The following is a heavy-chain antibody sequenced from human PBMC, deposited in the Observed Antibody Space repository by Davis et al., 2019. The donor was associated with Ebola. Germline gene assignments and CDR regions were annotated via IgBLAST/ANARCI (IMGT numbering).Heavy chain of an antibody. J-gene: IGHJ4*02. V-gene: IGHV1-24*01. CDR1: GQPLTELP. Sequence: ASVKVSCKVSGQPLTELPIHWVRQAPGKGLEWMGGFDLEETETFYAQQFQGRLTMTEDRSTTTAYMELSSLTSEDTAVYFCASLLSRIRYFDWLSHYWGQGTLVAVSS. D-gene: IGHD3-9*01. CDR3: ASLLSRIRYFDWLSHY. CDR2: FDLEETET.